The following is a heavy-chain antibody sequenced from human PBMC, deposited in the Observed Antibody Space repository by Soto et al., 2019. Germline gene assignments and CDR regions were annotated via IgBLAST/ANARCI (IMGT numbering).Heavy chain of an antibody. Sequence: PSETLSLTCTVSGVSGGSISTGDYYWSWIRQPPGKGLEWIGYIHNGGSTYYDPSLKSRLTISLDTSKNQFSLKLTSVTAADTAVYFCARGDSPGDITSSSFDLWGQGTLVTVSS. J-gene: IGHJ4*02. D-gene: IGHD1-20*01. V-gene: IGHV4-30-4*01. CDR2: IHNGGST. CDR1: GGSISTGDYY. CDR3: ARGDSPGDITSSSFDL.